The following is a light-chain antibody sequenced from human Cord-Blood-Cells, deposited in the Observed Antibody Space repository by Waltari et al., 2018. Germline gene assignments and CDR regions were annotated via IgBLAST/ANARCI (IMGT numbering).Light chain of an antibody. J-gene: IGLJ2*01. CDR1: VLAKKY. CDR2: KDC. CDR3: YSAADNNHVV. V-gene: IGLV3-27*01. Sequence: SYELTQPSSVSVSPGQTARITCSGDVLAKKYARGFQQKPGQAPVLVIYKDCERPSGIPWRFSGSSSVTTVTLTISGAQVEDEADYYCYSAADNNHVVFGGGTKLTVL.